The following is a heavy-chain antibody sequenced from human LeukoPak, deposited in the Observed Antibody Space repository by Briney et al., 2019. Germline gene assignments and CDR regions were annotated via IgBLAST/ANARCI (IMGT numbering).Heavy chain of an antibody. Sequence: SETLSLTCTVSGGSISSGSYYWSWIRQPAGKGLEWIARIYTSGSSNYNPSLRSRVTISLDTSKNQFSLKLSSVTAADTAVYYCAREARSYGSGSRLMDVWGKGTTVTVSS. D-gene: IGHD3-10*01. V-gene: IGHV4-61*02. CDR1: GGSISSGSYY. CDR2: IYTSGSS. CDR3: AREARSYGSGSRLMDV. J-gene: IGHJ6*03.